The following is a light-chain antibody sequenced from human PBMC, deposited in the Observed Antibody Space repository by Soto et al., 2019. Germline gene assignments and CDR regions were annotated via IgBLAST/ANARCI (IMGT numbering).Light chain of an antibody. Sequence: EIVLTQSPGTLSLSPGERATLSCRASQSLSTNYLAWYQRKPGQAPRLLIHGASSRATDIPRRFSGSGSGTDFTLTITRLEPEDFAVYYCQQYGDSPPTFGQGTKV. J-gene: IGKJ1*01. V-gene: IGKV3-20*01. CDR1: QSLSTNY. CDR3: QQYGDSPPT. CDR2: GAS.